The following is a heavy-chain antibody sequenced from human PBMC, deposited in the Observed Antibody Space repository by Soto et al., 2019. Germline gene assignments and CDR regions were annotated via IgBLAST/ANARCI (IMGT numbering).Heavy chain of an antibody. J-gene: IGHJ5*02. CDR3: ARMATFGSLNWFDP. CDR2: MNPGSGDT. V-gene: IGHV1-8*01. CDR1: GYSFTNND. D-gene: IGHD3-16*01. Sequence: ASVKVSCKASGYSFTNNDVSWVRQATGQGLEWMGWMNPGSGDTGYAQKFQGRVTMTRDISTATAYMELSSLKSDDTATYYCARMATFGSLNWFDPWGQGTLVTVSS.